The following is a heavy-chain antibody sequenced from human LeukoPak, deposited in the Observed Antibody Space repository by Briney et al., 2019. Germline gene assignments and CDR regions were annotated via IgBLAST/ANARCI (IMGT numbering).Heavy chain of an antibody. Sequence: GRSLRLSCAASGFTFSSYAMHWVRQAPGKGLEWVAVISYDGSNKYYADSVKGRFTISRDNSKNTLYLQMNSLRAEDTAVYYCARGWSDAFDIWGQGTMVTVSS. V-gene: IGHV3-30-3*01. CDR1: GFTFSSYA. CDR2: ISYDGSNK. CDR3: ARGWSDAFDI. D-gene: IGHD6-13*01. J-gene: IGHJ3*02.